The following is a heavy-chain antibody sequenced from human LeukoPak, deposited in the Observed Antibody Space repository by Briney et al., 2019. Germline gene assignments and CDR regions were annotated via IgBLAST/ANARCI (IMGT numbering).Heavy chain of an antibody. V-gene: IGHV4-59*01. CDR3: ARVLTVTAFDY. J-gene: IGHJ4*02. CDR2: IYYSGST. CDR1: GGSISSYY. Sequence: SETLSLTCTVSGGSISSYYWSWIRQPPGKGLEWIGYIYYSGSTNYNPSLKSQVTISVDTSKNQFSLKLSSVTAADTAVYYCARVLTVTAFDYWGQGTLVTVSS. D-gene: IGHD4-11*01.